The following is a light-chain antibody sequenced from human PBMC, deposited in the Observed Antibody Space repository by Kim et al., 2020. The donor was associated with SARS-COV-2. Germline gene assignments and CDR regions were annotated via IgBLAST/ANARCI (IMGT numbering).Light chain of an antibody. Sequence: LPPVERAPRSCRASQSVSSYLACYQQKPGQAPRLLIYDASNRATGIPARFSGSGSGTDFTLTISSLEPEDFAVYYCQQRSNWQFTFGPGTKVDIK. CDR2: DAS. CDR3: QQRSNWQFT. J-gene: IGKJ3*01. CDR1: QSVSSY. V-gene: IGKV3-11*01.